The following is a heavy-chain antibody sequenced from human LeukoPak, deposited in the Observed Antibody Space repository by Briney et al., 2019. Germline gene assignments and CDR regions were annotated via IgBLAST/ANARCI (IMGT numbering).Heavy chain of an antibody. D-gene: IGHD4-11*01. CDR3: ARGTTDSYYYGMDV. CDR2: INAGNGNT. CDR1: GYTFTSYA. Sequence: GASVKVSCKASGYTFTSYAMHWVRQAPGQRREWMGWINAGNGNTKYSHKCQGRVTITRDTPPRTPHMEMSSLRSQDTAVYYSARGTTDSYYYGMDVWGQGTTVTVSS. V-gene: IGHV1-3*01. J-gene: IGHJ6*02.